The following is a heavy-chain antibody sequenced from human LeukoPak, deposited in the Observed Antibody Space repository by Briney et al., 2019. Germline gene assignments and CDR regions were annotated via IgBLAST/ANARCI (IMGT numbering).Heavy chain of an antibody. CDR1: GFTFSSYA. J-gene: IGHJ4*02. Sequence: PGGSLRLSCAASGFTFSSYAMHWVRQAPGKGLEWVAVISYDGSDKSYADSVKGRFTISRDNSKNTLYLQMNSLRTEDTAVYYCARGFYFDWLSLVFDYWGQGTLVTVSS. V-gene: IGHV3-30*01. D-gene: IGHD3-9*01. CDR3: ARGFYFDWLSLVFDY. CDR2: ISYDGSDK.